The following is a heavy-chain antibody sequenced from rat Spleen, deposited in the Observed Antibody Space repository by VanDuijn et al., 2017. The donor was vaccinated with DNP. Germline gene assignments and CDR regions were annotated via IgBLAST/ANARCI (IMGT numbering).Heavy chain of an antibody. CDR1: GFTFSDYN. J-gene: IGHJ2*01. V-gene: IGHV5-25*01. CDR3: ARHRPGYNYFDY. Sequence: EVQLVESGGGLVQPGRSLKLSCLASGFTFSDYNMAWVRQAPGKGLEWIASITSGSGTTSYPDAVKGRFMISRDDTKNTLSLQMNSLRSEDTATYYCARHRPGYNYFDYWGHGVMVTVSS. CDR2: ITSGSGTT. D-gene: IGHD1-4*01.